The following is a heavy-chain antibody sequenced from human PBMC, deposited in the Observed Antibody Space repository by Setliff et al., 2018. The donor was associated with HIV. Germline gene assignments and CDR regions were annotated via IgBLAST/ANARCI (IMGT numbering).Heavy chain of an antibody. V-gene: IGHV1-2*02. Sequence: ASVTVSCKAPGYTFTGHYLHWVRQAPGQGLEWLGWVNPNSGDAIYAQNFQGRVTMTRDTSINAAYMELRGLRSDDTAVYYCARNFGLSPSGKYYYYYGMDIWGQGTTVTVSS. CDR2: VNPNSGDA. CDR3: ARNFGLSPSGKYYYYYGMDI. D-gene: IGHD3-10*01. CDR1: GYTFTGHY. J-gene: IGHJ6*02.